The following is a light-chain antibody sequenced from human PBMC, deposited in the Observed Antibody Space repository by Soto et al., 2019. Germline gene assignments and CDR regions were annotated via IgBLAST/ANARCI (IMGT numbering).Light chain of an antibody. CDR1: QSVSRH. CDR3: QQRNNWPPVT. J-gene: IGKJ4*01. V-gene: IGKV3-11*01. CDR2: DAS. Sequence: EIVLTQSPGTLSLSPGESATLSCRASQSVSRHLAWYEQKPGQAPRLLIYDASNRATGIPARFSGSGSGTDFTLTLSRLEPEDFAVYYCQQRNNWPPVTFGGGTKVDIK.